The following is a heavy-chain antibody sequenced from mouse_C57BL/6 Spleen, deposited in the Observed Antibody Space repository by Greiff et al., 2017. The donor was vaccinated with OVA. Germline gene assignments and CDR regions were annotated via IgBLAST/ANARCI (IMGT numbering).Heavy chain of an antibody. D-gene: IGHD4-1*01. V-gene: IGHV3-6*01. CDR2: ISYDGSN. CDR1: GYSITSGYY. Sequence: EVKLQESGPGLVKPSQSLSLTCSVTGYSITSGYYWNWIRQFPGNKLEWMGYISYDGSNNYNPSLKNRISITRDTSKNQFFLKLNSVTTEDTATYYCARGGLKTGFDYWGQGTTLTVSS. J-gene: IGHJ2*01. CDR3: ARGGLKTGFDY.